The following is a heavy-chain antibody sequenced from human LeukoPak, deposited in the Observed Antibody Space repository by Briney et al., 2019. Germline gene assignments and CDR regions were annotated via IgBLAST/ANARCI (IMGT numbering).Heavy chain of an antibody. Sequence: PGGSLRLSCAASGFTFSSYAMSWVRQAPGKGLEWVSGISGTGGNTDYADSVKGRFTISRDNSKNTLYLHMNSLRAEDTGVYYCARDWGYCSSTSCHVFDYWGQGTLVTVSS. CDR3: ARDWGYCSSTSCHVFDY. V-gene: IGHV3-23*01. D-gene: IGHD2-2*01. CDR2: ISGTGGNT. J-gene: IGHJ4*02. CDR1: GFTFSSYA.